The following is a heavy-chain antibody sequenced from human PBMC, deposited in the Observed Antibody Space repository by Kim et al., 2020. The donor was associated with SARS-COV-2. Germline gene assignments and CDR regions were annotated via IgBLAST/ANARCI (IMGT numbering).Heavy chain of an antibody. CDR1: GFTVSSNY. J-gene: IGHJ2*01. V-gene: IGHV3-66*01. CDR3: ARARRYSSSLWRGEQWYFDL. D-gene: IGHD6-13*01. CDR2: IYSGGST. Sequence: GGSLRLSCAASGFTVSSNYMSWVRQAPGKGLEWVSVIYSGGSTYYADSVKGRFTISRDNSKNTLYLQMNSLRAEDTAVYYCARARRYSSSLWRGEQWYFDLWGRGTLVTVSS.